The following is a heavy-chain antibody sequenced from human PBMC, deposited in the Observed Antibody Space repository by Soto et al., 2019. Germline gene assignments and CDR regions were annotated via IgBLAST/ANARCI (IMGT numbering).Heavy chain of an antibody. CDR1: GFTFSSYG. J-gene: IGHJ4*02. V-gene: IGHV3-30*18. Sequence: QVQLVESGGGVVQPGRSLRLSCAASGFTFSSYGMHWVRQAPGKGLEWVALISYDGSNEYYADSVKGRFTISRDNSKNTLYLQMHSLRAEDTAVYYCAKEGRRVSGCFDYWGQGTLVTVSS. CDR3: AKEGRRVSGCFDY. D-gene: IGHD1-26*01. CDR2: ISYDGSNE.